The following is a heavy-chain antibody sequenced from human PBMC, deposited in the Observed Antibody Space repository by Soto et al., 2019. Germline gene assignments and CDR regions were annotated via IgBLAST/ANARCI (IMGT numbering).Heavy chain of an antibody. V-gene: IGHV4-59*01. J-gene: IGHJ5*02. CDR1: CGSTTSDY. CDR2: SFHSLGA. CDR3: ARFRYKSCFNWFDP. Sequence: SETLSLTCTVSCGSTTSDYWSWLRQHPGKGLEWLGNSFHSLGAKYNPSLGSRGTISLDTSKNQLSLSLRSVTAADTAVYFCARFRYKSCFNWFDPWGQGTQVTVS. D-gene: IGHD5-12*01.